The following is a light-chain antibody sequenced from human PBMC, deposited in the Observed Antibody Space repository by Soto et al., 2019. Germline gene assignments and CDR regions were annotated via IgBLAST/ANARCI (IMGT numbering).Light chain of an antibody. CDR1: QSVTGS. CDR3: QQRAN. CDR2: DTS. V-gene: IGKV3-11*01. Sequence: IVLAQSPATLTLSPGERATLSCRASQSVTGSLAWYQQRPGQPPRLLIYDTSNRATGIPARFSGGGSGTDFTLTISSLEPEDFAVYHCQQRANFGQGTRLE. J-gene: IGKJ5*01.